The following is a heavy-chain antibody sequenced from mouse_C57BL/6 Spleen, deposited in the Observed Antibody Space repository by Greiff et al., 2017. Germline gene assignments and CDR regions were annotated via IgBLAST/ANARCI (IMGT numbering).Heavy chain of an antibody. CDR2: INPSSGYT. Sequence: QVQLQQSGAELAKPGASVKLSCKASGYTFTSYWMHWVKQRPGQGLEWIGYINPSSGYTKYNQTFKDKATLTADKSSSTAYMQLSSLTYEDSAVYYCAPLYYGNYAFAYGGQGTLVTVSA. V-gene: IGHV1-7*01. J-gene: IGHJ3*01. CDR3: APLYYGNYAFAY. D-gene: IGHD2-1*01. CDR1: GYTFTSYW.